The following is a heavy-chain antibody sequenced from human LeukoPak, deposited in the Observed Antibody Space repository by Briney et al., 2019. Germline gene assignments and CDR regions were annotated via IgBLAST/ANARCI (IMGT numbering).Heavy chain of an antibody. J-gene: IGHJ6*03. CDR2: IYYSGST. V-gene: IGHV4-39*07. Sequence: SETLSLTCAVSGGSISSNSYYWGWIRQPPGKGLEWIGSIYYSGSTYYNPSLKSRVTISVDTSKNQFSLKLSSVTAADTAVYYCARKQAYYYYYYMDVWGKGTPVTVSS. CDR1: GGSISSNSYY. D-gene: IGHD1/OR15-1a*01. CDR3: ARKQAYYYYYYMDV.